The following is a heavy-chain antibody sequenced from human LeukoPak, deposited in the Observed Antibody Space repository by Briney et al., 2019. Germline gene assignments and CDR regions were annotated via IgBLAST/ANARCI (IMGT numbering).Heavy chain of an antibody. CDR3: ARRFAPSRNDAFDI. CDR2: IYYSGST. V-gene: IGHV4-39*01. J-gene: IGHJ3*02. CDR1: GGSINSSSYY. D-gene: IGHD3-10*01. Sequence: SETLSLTCTVSGGSINSSSYYWGWIRHPPGKGLEWIGTIYYSGSTYYNPSLKSRVTISVDTSKNQFSLKLSSVTASDTAVYYCARRFAPSRNDAFDIWGQGTMVTVSS.